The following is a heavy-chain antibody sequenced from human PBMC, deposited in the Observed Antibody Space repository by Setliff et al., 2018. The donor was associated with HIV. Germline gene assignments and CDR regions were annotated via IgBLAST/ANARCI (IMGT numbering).Heavy chain of an antibody. J-gene: IGHJ6*03. D-gene: IGHD6-19*01. CDR3: AKAKWLQRNSFYYYMDV. Sequence: PGGSLRLSCAASGFTFSSYSMNWVRQAPGKGLEWVSSLTSSSNYIYYADSVRGRFTVSRDDAKNSLYLQLNSLRAEDTGLYYCAKAKWLQRNSFYYYMDVWGKGTTVTVSS. CDR2: LTSSSNYI. V-gene: IGHV3-21*04. CDR1: GFTFSSYS.